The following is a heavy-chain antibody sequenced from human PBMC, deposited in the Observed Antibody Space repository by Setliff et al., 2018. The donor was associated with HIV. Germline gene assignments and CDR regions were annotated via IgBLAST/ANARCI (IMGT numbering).Heavy chain of an antibody. Sequence: PSETLSLTCTVSGGSISSNYWSWMRQPPGKGLEWIGHIYYSGSTNYNPSLKSRVTISVDTSRNQFSLNLSSVTAADTAAYYCARFPLLHKNAFDIWGQGTMVTVSS. CDR1: GGSISSNY. CDR3: ARFPLLHKNAFDI. D-gene: IGHD2-15*01. V-gene: IGHV4-59*01. J-gene: IGHJ3*02. CDR2: IYYSGST.